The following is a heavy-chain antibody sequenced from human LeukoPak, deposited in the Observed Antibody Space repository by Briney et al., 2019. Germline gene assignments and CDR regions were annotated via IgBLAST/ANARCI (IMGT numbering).Heavy chain of an antibody. V-gene: IGHV4-31*03. D-gene: IGHD3-3*01. J-gene: IGHJ5*02. CDR2: LCRSGST. Sequence: PSQTLSLTCSVSGGSFSRGAYQWRWVRRHPGKGLEWFGYLCRSGSTDYNPSLKSRLTISVDTSKNQFSLKLSSVTAADTAVYYCARDRRVTIVGVVTHRWFDPWGEGTLVTVSS. CDR1: GGSFSRGAYQ. CDR3: ARDRRVTIVGVVTHRWFDP.